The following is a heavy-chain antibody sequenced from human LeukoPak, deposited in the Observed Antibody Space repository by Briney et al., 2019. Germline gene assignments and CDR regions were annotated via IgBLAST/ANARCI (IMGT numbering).Heavy chain of an antibody. J-gene: IGHJ2*01. CDR2: TYYSGST. D-gene: IGHD4-17*01. CDR1: GGSISSYY. V-gene: IGHV4-59*01. CDR3: GRFRVYGDSAWYFDL. Sequence: PSETLSLTCTVSGGSISSYYWSWIRQPPGKGLEWIGYTYYSGSTNYNPSLKSRVTISVDTSKNQFSLNLSSVTAADTAVYYCGRFRVYGDSAWYFDLWGRGTLVTVSS.